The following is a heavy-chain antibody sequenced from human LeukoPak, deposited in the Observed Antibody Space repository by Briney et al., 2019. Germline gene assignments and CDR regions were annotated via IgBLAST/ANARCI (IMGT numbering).Heavy chain of an antibody. CDR3: AKGRNWTPIRPDAFDI. CDR2: ISGSGGST. D-gene: IGHD1-1*01. J-gene: IGHJ3*02. Sequence: GGSLRLSCAASRFTFSSYAMSWVRQAPGKGLEWVSAISGSGGSTYYADSVKGRFTISRDNSKNTLYLQMNSLRAEDTAVYYCAKGRNWTPIRPDAFDIWGQGTMVTVSS. V-gene: IGHV3-23*01. CDR1: RFTFSSYA.